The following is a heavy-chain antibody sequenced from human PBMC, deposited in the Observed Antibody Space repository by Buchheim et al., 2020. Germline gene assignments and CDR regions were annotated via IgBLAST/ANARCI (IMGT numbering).Heavy chain of an antibody. CDR2: IYTSGST. J-gene: IGHJ4*02. CDR1: GGSISSGSYY. CDR3: ARVRIAAADSFYYFDY. V-gene: IGHV4-61*02. Sequence: QVQLQESGPGLVKPSQTLSLTCTVSGGSISSGSYYWSWIRQPAGKGLEWIGRIYTSGSTNYNPSLKSRVTISVDTSKNQFSLKLSSVTAADTAVYYCARVRIAAADSFYYFDYWGQGTL. D-gene: IGHD6-13*01.